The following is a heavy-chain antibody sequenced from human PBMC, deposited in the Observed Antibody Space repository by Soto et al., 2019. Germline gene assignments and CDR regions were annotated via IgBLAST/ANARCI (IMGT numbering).Heavy chain of an antibody. V-gene: IGHV1-3*01. D-gene: IGHD6-19*01. Sequence: ASVKVSCKGSGYTFTSNAMHWVRQAPGQRLEWMGWTNAGNGNIKYSQKFQGRVTITRDTSASTAYMELSSLRSEDTAVYYCARVEYSSGWYEGYYYGMDVWGQGTTVTVSS. CDR1: GYTFTSNA. CDR3: ARVEYSSGWYEGYYYGMDV. CDR2: TNAGNGNI. J-gene: IGHJ6*02.